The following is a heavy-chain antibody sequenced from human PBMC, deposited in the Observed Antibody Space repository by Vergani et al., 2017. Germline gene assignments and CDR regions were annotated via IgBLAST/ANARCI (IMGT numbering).Heavy chain of an antibody. D-gene: IGHD3-22*01. J-gene: IGHJ6*02. V-gene: IGHV1-69*02. Sequence: QVQLVQSGAEVKKPGSSVKVSCKASGGTFSSYTISWVRQAPGQGLEWMGRIIPILGIANYAQKFQGRVTITAAKPTSTASMELSSLRTEDTAVYYCARGQYYYDSSGYYDYYYGMDVWGRGTTVTVSS. CDR3: ARGQYYYDSSGYYDYYYGMDV. CDR1: GGTFSSYT. CDR2: IIPILGIA.